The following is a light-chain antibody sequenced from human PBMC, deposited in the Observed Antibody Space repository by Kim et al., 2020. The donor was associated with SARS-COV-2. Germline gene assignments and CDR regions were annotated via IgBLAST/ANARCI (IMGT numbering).Light chain of an antibody. V-gene: IGLV2-11*01. Sequence: QSALTQPRSVSGSPGQSLTISCTGTSSDVGGYNYVSWYQQHPGKAPKFMLYDVSKRPSGVPDRFSGSKSGNTAYLTISGLQAEDEADYYCCSYAGSYILIFGGGTQLTVL. J-gene: IGLJ2*01. CDR3: CSYAGSYILI. CDR1: SSDVGGYNY. CDR2: DVS.